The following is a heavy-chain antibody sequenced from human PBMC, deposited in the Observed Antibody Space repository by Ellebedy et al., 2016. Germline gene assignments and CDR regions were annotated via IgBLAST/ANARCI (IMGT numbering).Heavy chain of an antibody. V-gene: IGHV4-31*03. Sequence: SETLSLXCTVPGGSISSGGYYWSWIRQHPGKGLEWIGYIYYSGSTYYNPSLKSRVTISVDTSKNQFSLKLSSVTAADTAVYYCARGPLERLLDYWGQGTLVTVSS. CDR1: GGSISSGGYY. D-gene: IGHD3-16*01. CDR3: ARGPLERLLDY. CDR2: IYYSGST. J-gene: IGHJ4*02.